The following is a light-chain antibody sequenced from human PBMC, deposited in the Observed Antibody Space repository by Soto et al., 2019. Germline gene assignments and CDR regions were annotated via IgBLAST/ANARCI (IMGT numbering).Light chain of an antibody. V-gene: IGLV2-14*01. CDR1: SSDVGGYNY. CDR3: SSYTSSSTLE. Sequence: QSALTQPGCVTGYIGQSVTISSTGTSSDVGGYNYVSWYQQHPGKAPKLMIYEVSNRPSGVSNRFSGSKSGNTASLTISGLQAEDEADYYCSSYTSSSTLEFGGGTKVTVL. J-gene: IGLJ2*01. CDR2: EVS.